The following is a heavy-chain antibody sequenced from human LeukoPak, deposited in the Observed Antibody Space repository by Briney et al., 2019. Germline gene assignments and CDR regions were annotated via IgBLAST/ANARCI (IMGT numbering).Heavy chain of an antibody. D-gene: IGHD5-24*01. CDR2: IRFNGSNK. V-gene: IGHV3-30*02. J-gene: IGHJ4*02. Sequence: GGSLRLSCAASGFTFSSFGMHWVRQAPGKGLEWVAFIRFNGSNKHYTDSVKGRFTISRDNSKSTLSLQMNSLRPEDTAVFYCARDLGMGTRIDFRGQGTLVTVSS. CDR1: GFTFSSFG. CDR3: ARDLGMGTRIDF.